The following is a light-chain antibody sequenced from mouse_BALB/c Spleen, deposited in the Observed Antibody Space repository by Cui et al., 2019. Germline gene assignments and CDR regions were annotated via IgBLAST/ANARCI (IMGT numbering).Light chain of an antibody. Sequence: DIVMTQSHKFMSTSVGDRVSITCKASQDVGTAVAWYQQKPGQSPKLLNYWASTRHTGVPDRFTGSGSGTDFTLTISNVQSEDLADYFCQQYSSYPLTFGAGTKLGLK. V-gene: IGKV6-23*01. CDR3: QQYSSYPLT. CDR2: WAS. CDR1: QDVGTA. J-gene: IGKJ5*01.